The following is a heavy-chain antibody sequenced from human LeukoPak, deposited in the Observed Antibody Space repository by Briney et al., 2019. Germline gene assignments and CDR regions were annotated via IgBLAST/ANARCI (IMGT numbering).Heavy chain of an antibody. CDR1: GGTFSSYA. J-gene: IGHJ6*03. Sequence: SVKVSCKASGGTFSSYAISWVRQAPGQGLEWMGGIIPIFGTANYAQKFQGRVTITADKSTSTAYMELSSLRSEDTAVYYCARVGQQWLVAGYYCYMDVWGKGTTVTVSS. CDR2: IIPIFGTA. CDR3: ARVGQQWLVAGYYCYMDV. D-gene: IGHD6-19*01. V-gene: IGHV1-69*06.